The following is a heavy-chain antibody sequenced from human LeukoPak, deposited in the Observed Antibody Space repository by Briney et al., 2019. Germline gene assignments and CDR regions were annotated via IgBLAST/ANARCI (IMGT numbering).Heavy chain of an antibody. D-gene: IGHD3-3*01. V-gene: IGHV3-15*01. CDR3: TTGFTPTYYDFWSGFHY. J-gene: IGHJ4*02. CDR2: IKSKTDGGTT. Sequence: GGSLRLSCAASGFTFSNAWMSWVRQAPGKGLEWVGRIKSKTDGGTTDYAAPVKGRFTISRDDSKNTLYLQMNSLKTEDTAVYYCTTGFTPTYYDFWSGFHYWGQGTLVTVSS. CDR1: GFTFSNAW.